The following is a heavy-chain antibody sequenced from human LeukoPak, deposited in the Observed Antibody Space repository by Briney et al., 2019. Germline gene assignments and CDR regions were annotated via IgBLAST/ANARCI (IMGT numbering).Heavy chain of an antibody. Sequence: GGSLRLSCAASGFTFTSYWMHWVRQAPGKGLVWVSHMNVDGSSKNYADSVEGRFTISRDNAKKTLYLQMRSLRAEDTAVYYCARVFHISPYYDSSGYYEGWGQGTLVTVSS. CDR2: MNVDGSSK. D-gene: IGHD3-22*01. J-gene: IGHJ4*02. CDR1: GFTFTSYW. CDR3: ARVFHISPYYDSSGYYEG. V-gene: IGHV3-74*01.